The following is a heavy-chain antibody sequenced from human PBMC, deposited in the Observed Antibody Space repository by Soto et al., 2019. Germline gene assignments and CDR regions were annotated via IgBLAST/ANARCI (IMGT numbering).Heavy chain of an antibody. CDR3: ARDTGGSYDY. D-gene: IGHD3-16*01. J-gene: IGHJ4*02. V-gene: IGHV3-72*01. CDR2: SRNKANSYNT. CDR1: GFTFSDYY. Sequence: EVQLVQSGGGLVQPGGSLRLSCAASGFTFSDYYMDWVRQVPEKGLEWLGRSRNKANSYNTEYAPSVKGRFSISRDDSKDSMYLQMNSLKSEDSAVYYCARDTGGSYDYWGQGALVIVSS.